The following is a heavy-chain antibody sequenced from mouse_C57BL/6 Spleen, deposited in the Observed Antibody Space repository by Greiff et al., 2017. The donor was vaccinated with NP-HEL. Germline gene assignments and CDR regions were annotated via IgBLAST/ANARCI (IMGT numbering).Heavy chain of an antibody. CDR1: GYTFTDYN. D-gene: IGHD2-14*01. CDR3: ARRGTPYYFDY. CDR2: ITPNNGGT. J-gene: IGHJ2*01. Sequence: VPLQQSGPELVKPGASVKIPCTASGYTFTDYNMDWVKQSHGKSLEWIGDITPNNGGTIYNQKFKGKATLTVDKSSSTAYMELRSLTSEDTAVYYCARRGTPYYFDYWGQGTTLTVSS. V-gene: IGHV1-18*01.